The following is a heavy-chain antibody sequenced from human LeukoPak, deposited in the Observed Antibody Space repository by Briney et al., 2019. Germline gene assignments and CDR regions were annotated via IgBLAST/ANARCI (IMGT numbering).Heavy chain of an antibody. CDR2: IIPIFGTA. CDR1: GGTFSSYA. D-gene: IGHD2-21*02. Sequence: GSSVKVSCKASGGTFSSYAISWVREAPGQGLEWMGGIIPIFGTANYAQKFQGRVTMTKDTSSSTFYMELNSLTFEDTAVYYCARGGCSGDCYSAPFDYWGQGALVTVSS. V-gene: IGHV1-69*05. CDR3: ARGGCSGDCYSAPFDY. J-gene: IGHJ4*02.